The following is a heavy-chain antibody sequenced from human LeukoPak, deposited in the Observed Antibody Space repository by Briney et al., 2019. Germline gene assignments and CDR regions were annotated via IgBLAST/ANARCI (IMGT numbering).Heavy chain of an antibody. CDR3: ARPQKGGNFLGYYYYGMDV. J-gene: IGHJ6*02. V-gene: IGHV3-33*01. CDR2: IWYDRSNK. D-gene: IGHD4-23*01. Sequence: GGSLRLSCAASGFTFSSYGMHWVRQAPGKGLEWVPVIWYDRSNKYYADSVKGRFTISRDNSKNTLYLQMNSLRAEDTAVYYCARPQKGGNFLGYYYYGMDVWGQGTTVTVSS. CDR1: GFTFSSYG.